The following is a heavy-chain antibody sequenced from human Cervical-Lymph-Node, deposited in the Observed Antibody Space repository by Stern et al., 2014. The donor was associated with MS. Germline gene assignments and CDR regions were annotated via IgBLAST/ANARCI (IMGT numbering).Heavy chain of an antibody. CDR2: ISSGGST. CDR3: TRLLSTAMFSDS. CDR1: GDSISNSNNF. Sequence: VQLVESGPGLVKPSETLSLTCTVSGDSISNSNNFWGWIRQPPGRGLEWIGTISSGGSTYSNPSLWSRLPLSGDPSKNQFFLRLSSVTAADTAVYYCTRLLSTAMFSDSWGQGTLVTVSS. J-gene: IGHJ4*02. V-gene: IGHV4-39*01. D-gene: IGHD5-18*01.